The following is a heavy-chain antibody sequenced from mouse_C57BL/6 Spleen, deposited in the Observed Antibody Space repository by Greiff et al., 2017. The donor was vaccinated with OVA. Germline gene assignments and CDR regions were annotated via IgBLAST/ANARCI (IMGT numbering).Heavy chain of an antibody. D-gene: IGHD2-2*01. J-gene: IGHJ2*01. Sequence: VQLQESGPGLVAPSQSLSITCTVSGFSLTSYGVSWVRQPPGKGLEWLGVIWGDGSTNYHSALISRLSIRKDNTKSQVVLKLNRLQTDDTATYYCAKPGGLPNFRYFDDWGKGTTLTVSS. CDR1: GFSLTSYG. V-gene: IGHV2-3*01. CDR2: IWGDGST. CDR3: AKPGGLPNFRYFDD.